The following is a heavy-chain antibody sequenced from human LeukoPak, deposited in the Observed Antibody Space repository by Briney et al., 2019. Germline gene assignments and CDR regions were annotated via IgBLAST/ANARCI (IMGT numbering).Heavy chain of an antibody. CDR1: GFTVSSNY. Sequence: PGGSLRLSCVVSGFTVSSNYMSWVRQATGKGLEWVALISYDGSNKYYADSVKGRFTISRDNSKNTLYLQMNSLGPEDTAVYYCARGRTYCYDSCGPWGQGTQVTVSS. CDR2: ISYDGSNK. D-gene: IGHD3-22*01. V-gene: IGHV3-30*03. CDR3: ARGRTYCYDSCGP. J-gene: IGHJ5*02.